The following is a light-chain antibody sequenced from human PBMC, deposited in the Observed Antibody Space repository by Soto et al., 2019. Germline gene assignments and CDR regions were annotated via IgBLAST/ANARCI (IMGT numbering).Light chain of an antibody. CDR2: KAS. Sequence: DIQMTQSPSTLSASVGDRVTITCRARQSISSWLAWYQQKPGKAPKRLIYKASSLESGVPSGFRGSGSGTEFTLTISGLQPDDFATYYCQQYETFGQGTKVEIK. CDR3: QQYET. CDR1: QSISSW. J-gene: IGKJ1*01. V-gene: IGKV1-5*03.